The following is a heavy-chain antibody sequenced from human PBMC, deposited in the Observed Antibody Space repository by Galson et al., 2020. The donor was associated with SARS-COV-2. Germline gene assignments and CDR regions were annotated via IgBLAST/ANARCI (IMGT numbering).Heavy chain of an antibody. CDR3: AKDVDYSNFNWFDP. CDR1: GFTFSDYA. CDR2: ISGGGDNT. V-gene: IGHV3-23*01. D-gene: IGHD4-4*01. Sequence: GGSLRLSCAASGFTFSDYAMSWVRQDPGKGLQWVSAISGGGDNTYYTDSVKGRFTISRDNSKNTLFLQMNSLRAEDTAVYYCAKDVDYSNFNWFDPWGQGTLDTVSS. J-gene: IGHJ5*02.